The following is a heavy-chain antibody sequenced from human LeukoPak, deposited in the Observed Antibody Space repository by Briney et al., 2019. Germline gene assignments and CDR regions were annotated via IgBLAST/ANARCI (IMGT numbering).Heavy chain of an antibody. Sequence: GGSLRLSCAASGFTFSSYGMHWVRQAPGKGLEWVAVISYDGSNKYYADSVKGRFTISRDNSKNTLYLQMNSLRAEDTAVYYCALNSGSGNYYYFDYWGQGTLVTVSS. CDR1: GFTFSSYG. CDR2: ISYDGSNK. V-gene: IGHV3-30*03. J-gene: IGHJ4*02. D-gene: IGHD1-26*01. CDR3: ALNSGSGNYYYFDY.